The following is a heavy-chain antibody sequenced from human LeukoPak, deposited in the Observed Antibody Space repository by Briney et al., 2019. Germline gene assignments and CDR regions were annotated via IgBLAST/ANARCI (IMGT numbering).Heavy chain of an antibody. CDR3: ARDRRGDGYAGY. D-gene: IGHD5-12*01. CDR2: IIPIFGTA. J-gene: IGHJ4*02. Sequence: SVKVSCKASGGTFSSYAISWVRQAPGQGLEWMGVIIPIFGTANYAQKFQGRVTITADESTSTAYMELSSLRSEDTAVYYCARDRRGDGYAGYWGQGTLVTVSS. V-gene: IGHV1-69*01. CDR1: GGTFSSYA.